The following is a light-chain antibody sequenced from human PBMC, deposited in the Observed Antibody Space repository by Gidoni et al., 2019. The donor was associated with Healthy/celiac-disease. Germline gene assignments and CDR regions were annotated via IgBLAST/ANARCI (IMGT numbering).Light chain of an antibody. V-gene: IGLV3-21*02. CDR1: NIGSKS. J-gene: IGLJ1*01. CDR2: DDS. CDR3: QVWDSSSDPPYV. Sequence: SSVLTQPPPVSVPPGHTARITCGGNNIGSKSVHWYQQKPGQAPLLGVYDDSDRPSGIPERFSGSNSGNTATLTISRVEAGDEADYYCQVWDSSSDPPYVFGTGTKVTVL.